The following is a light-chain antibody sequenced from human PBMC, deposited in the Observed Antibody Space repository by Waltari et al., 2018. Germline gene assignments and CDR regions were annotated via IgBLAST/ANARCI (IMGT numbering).Light chain of an antibody. CDR2: AAS. V-gene: IGKV1-8*01. J-gene: IGKJ1*01. CDR3: QQYYSYPPT. Sequence: IRITQSPSSLSASTGDIVTITCRASQGISSYLAWYQQKPGKAPKLRIYAASTLQSGVPSRFSGSGSGTDFTLTISCLQSEDFATYYCQQYYSYPPTFGQGTKVEIK. CDR1: QGISSY.